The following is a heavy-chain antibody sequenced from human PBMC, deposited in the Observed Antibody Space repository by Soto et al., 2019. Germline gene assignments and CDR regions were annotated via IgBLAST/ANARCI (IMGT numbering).Heavy chain of an antibody. V-gene: IGHV3-21*01. Sequence: PGGSLRLSCAASGFTFSSHSMNWVRQAPGKGLEWVSSISSSSSYIYYADSVKGRFTISRDNAKNSLYLQMNSLRAEDTAVYYCARDAMTTVGKSPYYYYYYMDVWGKGTTVTVSS. J-gene: IGHJ6*03. D-gene: IGHD4-4*01. CDR2: ISSSSSYI. CDR3: ARDAMTTVGKSPYYYYYYMDV. CDR1: GFTFSSHS.